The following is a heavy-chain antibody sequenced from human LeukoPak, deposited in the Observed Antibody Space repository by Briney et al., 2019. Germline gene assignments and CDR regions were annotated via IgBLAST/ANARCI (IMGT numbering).Heavy chain of an antibody. J-gene: IGHJ4*02. Sequence: GGSLRLPRAASGFTFSSYAMSWVRQAPGKGLEWVSAISDSGGSTYDADSVKGRFTISRGNSKNTLYLQMNSLRAEDTAVYYCAKDTSIGRYCTNGVCSPFDYWGQGTLVTVSS. CDR3: AKDTSIGRYCTNGVCSPFDY. CDR2: ISDSGGST. CDR1: GFTFSSYA. D-gene: IGHD2-8*01. V-gene: IGHV3-23*01.